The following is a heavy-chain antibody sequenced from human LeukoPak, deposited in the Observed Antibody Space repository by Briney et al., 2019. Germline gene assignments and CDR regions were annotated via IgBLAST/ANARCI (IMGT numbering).Heavy chain of an antibody. CDR1: GGSISSYY. D-gene: IGHD6-13*01. Sequence: SETLSLTCTVSGGSISSYYWSWIRQPAGKGLEWIGRIYTSGSTNYNPSLKSRVTMSVDTSKNQFSLKLSSVTAADTAVYYCGRDSRYSSSWYRRYYYYMDVWGKGPRSPSP. CDR3: GRDSRYSSSWYRRYYYYMDV. CDR2: IYTSGST. J-gene: IGHJ6*03. V-gene: IGHV4-4*07.